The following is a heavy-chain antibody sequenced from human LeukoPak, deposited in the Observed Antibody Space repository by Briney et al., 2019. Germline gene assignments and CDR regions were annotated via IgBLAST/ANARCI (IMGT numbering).Heavy chain of an antibody. V-gene: IGHV3-21*01. CDR1: GFTFSSYS. J-gene: IGHJ5*02. CDR2: ISSSSSYI. Sequence: GGSLRLSCAASGFTFSSYSMNWVRQAPGKGLEWVSSISSSSSYIYYADSVKGRFTISRDNAKNSPYLQMNSLRAEDTAVYYCARERSGYDSARWFDPWGQGTLVTVSS. CDR3: ARERSGYDSARWFDP. D-gene: IGHD5-12*01.